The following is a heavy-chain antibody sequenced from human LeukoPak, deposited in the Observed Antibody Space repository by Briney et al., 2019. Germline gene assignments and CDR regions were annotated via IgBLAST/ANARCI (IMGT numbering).Heavy chain of an antibody. J-gene: IGHJ4*02. CDR3: ARDGYIGSSWLFDY. Sequence: PSETLSLTCTVSGGSIKSYYWCWVRQPAGKGLEWIGRIYTTGTTNYNPSLSSRLTMSVDTSKNQFSLNLKSVTAADTAVFYCARDGYIGSSWLFDYWGQGTLVTVSS. CDR2: IYTTGTT. CDR1: GGSIKSYY. V-gene: IGHV4-4*07. D-gene: IGHD1-26*01.